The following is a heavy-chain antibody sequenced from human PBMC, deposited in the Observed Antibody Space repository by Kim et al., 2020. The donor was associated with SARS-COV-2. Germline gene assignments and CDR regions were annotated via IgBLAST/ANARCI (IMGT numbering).Heavy chain of an antibody. CDR1: GYSFTSYW. CDR2: IDPSDSYT. V-gene: IGHV5-10-1*01. Sequence: GESLKISCKGSGYSFTSYWISWVRQMPGKGLEWMGRIDPSDSYTNYSPSFQGHVTISADKSISTAYLQWSSLKASDTAMYYCARRSLGYGSGSYYDLGSDYWGQGTLVTVSS. CDR3: ARRSLGYGSGSYYDLGSDY. J-gene: IGHJ4*02. D-gene: IGHD3-10*01.